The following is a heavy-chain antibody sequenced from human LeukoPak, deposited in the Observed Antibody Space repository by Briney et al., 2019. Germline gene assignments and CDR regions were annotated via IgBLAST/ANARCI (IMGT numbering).Heavy chain of an antibody. D-gene: IGHD1-26*01. V-gene: IGHV4-59*12. Sequence: SETLSLTCTVSGGSISSYYWSWIRQPPGKGLEWIGYIYYSGSTNYNPSLKSRVPMSVDTSKNQFSLKLSSVTAADTAVYYCARARSGNYFDYWGQGTLVTVSS. J-gene: IGHJ4*02. CDR2: IYYSGST. CDR1: GGSISSYY. CDR3: ARARSGNYFDY.